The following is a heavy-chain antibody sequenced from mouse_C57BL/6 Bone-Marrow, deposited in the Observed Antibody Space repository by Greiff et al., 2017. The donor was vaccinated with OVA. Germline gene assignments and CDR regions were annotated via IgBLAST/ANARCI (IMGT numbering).Heavy chain of an antibody. V-gene: IGHV1-78*01. Sequence: QVQLKESDAELVKPGASVKISCKVSGYTFTDHTLHWMKQRPEQGLEWIGYIYPRAGSTKYNEKFKGKATLTADKSSSTAYMQLHSLTSEDSAVYFLARWGNWGSWFAYWGQGTLVTVSA. D-gene: IGHD4-1*02. CDR2: IYPRAGST. J-gene: IGHJ3*01. CDR1: GYTFTDHT. CDR3: ARWGNWGSWFAY.